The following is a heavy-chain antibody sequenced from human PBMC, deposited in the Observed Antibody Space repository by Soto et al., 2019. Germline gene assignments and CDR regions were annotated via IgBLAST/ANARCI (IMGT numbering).Heavy chain of an antibody. CDR2: ISSSSAYI. V-gene: IGHV3-21*01. CDR1: GLTFNTYN. J-gene: IGHJ5*02. CDR3: ARDGGSGLSWFDP. D-gene: IGHD6-19*01. Sequence: GSLRLSCAATGLTFNTYNMNWVRQAPGKGLEWVSSISSSSAYIYYADSVKGRFTISRDNAKNLLFLQMNSLRAEDTAVYYCARDGGSGLSWFDPWGQGTQVTVSS.